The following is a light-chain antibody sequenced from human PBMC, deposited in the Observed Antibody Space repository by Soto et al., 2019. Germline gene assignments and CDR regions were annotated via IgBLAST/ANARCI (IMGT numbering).Light chain of an antibody. CDR1: KLGDKY. V-gene: IGLV3-1*01. CDR2: HDS. CDR3: QAWDSSTAV. Sequence: SYELTQPPSVSVSPGQTARITCSGDKLGDKYVCWYQQKPGQSPVVVIYHDSKRPSGIPERFSGSNSGNTATLTISGTQAMDEADYYCQAWDSSTAVFGGGTKLTVL. J-gene: IGLJ3*02.